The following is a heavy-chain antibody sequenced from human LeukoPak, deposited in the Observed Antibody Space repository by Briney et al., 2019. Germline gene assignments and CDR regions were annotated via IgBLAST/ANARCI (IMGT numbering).Heavy chain of an antibody. V-gene: IGHV3-11*04. CDR1: GFTFSDYY. Sequence: GGSLRLSCAASGFTFSDYYMSWIRQAPGKGLEWVSYISSSGSTIYYADSVKGRFTISRDNAKNSLYLQMNSLRAEDTAVYYCARVVSGSGSYSQRRYYYYYMDVWGKGTTVTISS. D-gene: IGHD3-10*01. CDR3: ARVVSGSGSYSQRRYYYYYMDV. J-gene: IGHJ6*03. CDR2: ISSSGSTI.